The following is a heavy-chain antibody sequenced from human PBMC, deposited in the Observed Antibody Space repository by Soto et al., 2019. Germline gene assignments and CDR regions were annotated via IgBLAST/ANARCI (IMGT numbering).Heavy chain of an antibody. D-gene: IGHD3-16*02. V-gene: IGHV3-11*01. CDR1: GFTFSDYY. CDR3: ARDHLDYDYIWGSYRGHDAFDI. CDR2: ISSSGSTI. Sequence: QVQLVESGGGLVKPGGSLRLSCAASGFTFSDYYMSWIRQAPGKGLEWVSYISSSGSTIYYADSVKGRFTISRDNAKNSLYLQMNSLRAEDTAVYYCARDHLDYDYIWGSYRGHDAFDIWGQGTMVTVSS. J-gene: IGHJ3*02.